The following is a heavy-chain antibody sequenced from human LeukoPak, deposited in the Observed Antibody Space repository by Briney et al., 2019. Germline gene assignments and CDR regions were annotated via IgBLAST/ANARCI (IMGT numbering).Heavy chain of an antibody. Sequence: GRSLRLSCAASGFTFDDYAMHWVRQAPGKGLEWVSGISWNSGSIGYADSVKGRFTISRDNAKNSLYLQMNSLRAEDVALYYCAKDMGVVPAAPGDYWGQGTLVTVSS. CDR2: ISWNSGSI. D-gene: IGHD2-2*01. J-gene: IGHJ4*02. CDR3: AKDMGVVPAAPGDY. CDR1: GFTFDDYA. V-gene: IGHV3-9*03.